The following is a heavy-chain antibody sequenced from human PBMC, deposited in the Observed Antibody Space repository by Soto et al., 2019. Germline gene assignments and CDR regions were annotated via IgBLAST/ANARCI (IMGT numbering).Heavy chain of an antibody. D-gene: IGHD1-1*01. V-gene: IGHV3-11*06. CDR2: SSNSGTFA. CDR3: ARSGDNFNVLDY. Sequence: GGSLRLSCAASGFTFSGYYMSWVRQAPGRGLEWISYSSNSGTFARYATSVKGRFSISRDNANNSLYLEMNSLRVEDTAVYYCARSGDNFNVLDYWGQGTPVTVSS. CDR1: GFTFSGYY. J-gene: IGHJ4*02.